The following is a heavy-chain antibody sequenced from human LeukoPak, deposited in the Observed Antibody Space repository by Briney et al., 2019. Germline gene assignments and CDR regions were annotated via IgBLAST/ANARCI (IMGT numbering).Heavy chain of an antibody. CDR1: GFTFSSYE. D-gene: IGHD3-10*01. CDR3: ARDQGSGSYPEYYYYGMDV. V-gene: IGHV3-48*03. CDR2: ISSSGSTI. J-gene: IGHJ6*02. Sequence: GGSLRLSCAASGFTFSSYEMNWVRQAPGKGLEWVSYISSSGSTIYYADSVKGRFTISRDNAKNSLYLQMNSLRAEDTAVYYCARDQGSGSYPEYYYYGMDVWGQGTTVTVSS.